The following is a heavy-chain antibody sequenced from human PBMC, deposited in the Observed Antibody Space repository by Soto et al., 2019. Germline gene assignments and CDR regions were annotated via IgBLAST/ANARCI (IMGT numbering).Heavy chain of an antibody. J-gene: IGHJ5*02. CDR2: ISGGGGVST. D-gene: IGHD3-10*01. Sequence: EVQLLESGGGLVQPGGSLTLSCAASGFTFSSYAMTWVRQAPGKGLEWVSGISGGGGVSTYYADSVKGRFTISRDNSMNTLYLQMNRLRAEDTAVYYCAKDAISMVRGVNTWFDPWGQGNLVTVSS. V-gene: IGHV3-23*01. CDR1: GFTFSSYA. CDR3: AKDAISMVRGVNTWFDP.